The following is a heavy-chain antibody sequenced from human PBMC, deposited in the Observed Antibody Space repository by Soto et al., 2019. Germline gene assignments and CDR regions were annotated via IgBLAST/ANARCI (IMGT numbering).Heavy chain of an antibody. CDR1: GYTLTELS. V-gene: IGHV1-24*01. J-gene: IGHJ6*02. D-gene: IGHD3-22*01. Sequence: ASVKVSCKVSGYTLTELSMHWVRQSPVKGLEWMGGFDPEDGETIYAQKFQGRVTMTEDTSTDTAYMELSSLRSEDTDVYYCATATLYYDSSGYYYYYYYGMDVWRQGTTVTVSS. CDR2: FDPEDGET. CDR3: ATATLYYDSSGYYYYYYYGMDV.